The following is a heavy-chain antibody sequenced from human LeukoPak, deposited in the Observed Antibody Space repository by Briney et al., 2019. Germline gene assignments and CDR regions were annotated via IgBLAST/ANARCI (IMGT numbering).Heavy chain of an antibody. V-gene: IGHV3-33*08. Sequence: GGSLRLSCAAYGFSFSTYGMHWVRQAPGKGLESVAVIWYDGGHQYYADSVKGRFTISRDMSNNTLYLQMNNLRVDDTALYYCARDLGLRYGSGTYRFDPWGQGTQVIVSS. D-gene: IGHD3-10*01. CDR1: GFSFSTYG. J-gene: IGHJ5*02. CDR2: IWYDGGHQ. CDR3: ARDLGLRYGSGTYRFDP.